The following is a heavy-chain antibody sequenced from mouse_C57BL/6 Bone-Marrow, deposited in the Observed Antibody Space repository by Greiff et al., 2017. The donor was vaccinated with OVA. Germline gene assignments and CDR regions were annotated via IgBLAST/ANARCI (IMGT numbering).Heavy chain of an antibody. V-gene: IGHV14-1*01. D-gene: IGHD2-3*01. Sequence: DVKLQESGAELVRPGASVKLSCTASGFNIKDYYMHWVKQRPEQGLEWIGRIDPEDGDTEYAPKFQGKATMTADTSSNTAYLQLSSLTSEDTAVYYCTTERGYYPFAYWGQGTLVTVSA. J-gene: IGHJ3*01. CDR1: GFNIKDYY. CDR3: TTERGYYPFAY. CDR2: IDPEDGDT.